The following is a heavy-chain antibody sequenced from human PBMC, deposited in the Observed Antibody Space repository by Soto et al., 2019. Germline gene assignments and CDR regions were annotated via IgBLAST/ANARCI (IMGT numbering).Heavy chain of an antibody. CDR1: GYTFTSYG. D-gene: IGHD4-17*01. CDR2: ISAYNGNT. J-gene: IGHJ4*02. V-gene: IGHV1-18*01. CDR3: ARDSPYGDYLFRDDY. Sequence: ASVKVSCKASGYTFTSYGISWVRQAPGQGLEWMGWISAYNGNTNYAQKLQGRVTMTTDTSTSTAYMELRSLRSDDTAVYYCARDSPYGDYLFRDDYWGQGTLVTVSS.